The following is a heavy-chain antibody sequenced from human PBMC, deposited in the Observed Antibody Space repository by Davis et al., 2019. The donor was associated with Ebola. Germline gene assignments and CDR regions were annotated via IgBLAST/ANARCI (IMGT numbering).Heavy chain of an antibody. J-gene: IGHJ6*03. CDR3: AKDLIKDTYYYYYMDV. CDR2: ISPYNGNT. CDR1: GYTFASYG. D-gene: IGHD2-15*01. Sequence: ASVKVSCKTSGYTFASYGISWVRQAPGQGLEWLGWISPYNGNTNYAPKPQGRVTMTTDTSTSTAYLELTSLRSDDTAVYYCAKDLIKDTYYYYYMDVWGKGTTVTVSS. V-gene: IGHV1-18*04.